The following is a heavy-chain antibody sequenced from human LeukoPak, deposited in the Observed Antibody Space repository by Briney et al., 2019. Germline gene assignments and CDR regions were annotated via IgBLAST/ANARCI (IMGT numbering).Heavy chain of an antibody. V-gene: IGHV3-21*01. J-gene: IGHJ4*02. CDR1: GFTFSGYS. CDR3: ARGPTTIGAAGKGAPFY. Sequence: PGRSLRLSCAASGFTFSGYSMHWVRQAPGKRLEWFSSISSGSVYIYDADSVRGRFTISRDNTKNSLYLQMNSLRVDDTAVYYCARGPTTIGAAGKGAPFYWGQGTLVTVSS. D-gene: IGHD6-25*01. CDR2: ISSGSVYI.